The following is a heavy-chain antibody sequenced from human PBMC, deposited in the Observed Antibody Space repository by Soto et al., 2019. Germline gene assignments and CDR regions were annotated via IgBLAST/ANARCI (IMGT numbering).Heavy chain of an antibody. Sequence: GGSLRLSCAASGVAFSSNAMSWVGQAPGKGLEWVSTISYSGGSTYYADSLKGRFTISRDNSKNTLYLHMNSLRAEDTAVYYCAKDELRVGVPDKCFDFWGQGTLVTVS. CDR2: ISYSGGST. V-gene: IGHV3-23*01. CDR1: GVAFSSNA. D-gene: IGHD3-22*01. J-gene: IGHJ5*01. CDR3: AKDELRVGVPDKCFDF.